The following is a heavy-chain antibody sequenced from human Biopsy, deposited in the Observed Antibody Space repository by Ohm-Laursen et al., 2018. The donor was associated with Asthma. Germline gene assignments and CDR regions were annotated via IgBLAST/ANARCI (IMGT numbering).Heavy chain of an antibody. J-gene: IGHJ3*01. D-gene: IGHD3-9*01. CDR3: ARTYYDFLTGQVNDAFAL. CDR1: GYTFINYA. Sequence: ASAKVSYKASGYTFINYAIHWVRQAPGQRLEWMGWINAGDGNTKYSQKFQGRVTITRDTSASTAYMDLRSLRPEDTAMYYCARTYYDFLTGQVNDAFALWGQGTMVTVSS. CDR2: INAGDGNT. V-gene: IGHV1-3*01.